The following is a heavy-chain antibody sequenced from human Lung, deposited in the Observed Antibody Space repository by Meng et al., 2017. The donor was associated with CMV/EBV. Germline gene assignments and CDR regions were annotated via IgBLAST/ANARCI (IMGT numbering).Heavy chain of an antibody. CDR1: GFTFSSYW. J-gene: IGHJ3*01. CDR3: AREGTGYDFWRGYRNDALNL. D-gene: IGHD3-3*01. CDR2: IDGEGRTT. V-gene: IGHV3-74*01. Sequence: WGSLRLXCAASGFTFSSYWMHWVRQAPGKGPVWVSRIDGEGRTTSYADSVKGRFTIARDNAKNTLYLQMNSLRPEDTALYYCAREGTGYDFWRGYRNDALNLWGQGTXVTVSS.